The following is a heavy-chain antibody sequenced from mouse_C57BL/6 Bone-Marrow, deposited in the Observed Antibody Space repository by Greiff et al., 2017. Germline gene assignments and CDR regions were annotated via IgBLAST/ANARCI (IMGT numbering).Heavy chain of an antibody. CDR3: ARTTVVADWYFDV. Sequence: VQLQQSGPELVKPGASVKIPCKASGYTFTDYNMDWVKQSHGKSLEWIGDINPNNGGTIYNQKFKGKATLTVDKPSSTAYMELRSLTSEDTAVYYCARTTVVADWYFDVWGTGTTVTVSS. CDR1: GYTFTDYN. J-gene: IGHJ1*03. V-gene: IGHV1-18*01. D-gene: IGHD1-1*01. CDR2: INPNNGGT.